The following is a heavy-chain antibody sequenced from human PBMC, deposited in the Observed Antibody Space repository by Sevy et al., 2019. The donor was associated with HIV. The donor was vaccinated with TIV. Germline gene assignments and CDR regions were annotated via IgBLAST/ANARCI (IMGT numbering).Heavy chain of an antibody. CDR3: GSALGYCSGGSCRKRLHFDY. CDR1: GFTVSSNY. J-gene: IGHJ4*02. V-gene: IGHV3-53*01. D-gene: IGHD2-15*01. CDR2: IYSGGST. Sequence: GGSLRLSCAASGFTVSSNYMSWVRQAPGNGLEWVSVIYSGGSTYYADSVKGRFTISRDNSKNTLYLQMNSLRAEDTAVYYCGSALGYCSGGSCRKRLHFDYWGQGTLVTVSS.